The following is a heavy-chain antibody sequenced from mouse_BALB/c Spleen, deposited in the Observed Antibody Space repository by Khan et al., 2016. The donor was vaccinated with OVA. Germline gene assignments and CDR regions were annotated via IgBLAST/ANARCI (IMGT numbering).Heavy chain of an antibody. V-gene: IGHV6-6*02. J-gene: IGHJ2*01. CDR2: IRLKSDDYVT. CDR1: GFTFSNYW. CDR3: WILL. Sequence: EVKLMESGGGLVQPGGSMKLSCVASGFTFSNYWMNWVSQSPEKGLEWVAEIRLKSDDYVTHYSVSVKGRFTISRDDSKSRVDLHMNNLRAEDTGIYYCWILLWGQGTTRTVSS.